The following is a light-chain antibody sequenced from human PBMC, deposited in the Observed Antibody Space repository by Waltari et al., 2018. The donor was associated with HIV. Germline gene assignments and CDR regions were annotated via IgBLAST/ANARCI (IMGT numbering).Light chain of an antibody. CDR2: VAS. Sequence: DTQMTQSPYSMSAAVGDRVTITCRDRQSLSSDLNWYQQKPGKAPKRLIYVASSLQSGGTSRFSGSGSGTDVTPTIISLQPEDFATYDCQQRYSTPRTFGQGTKVEIK. CDR1: QSLSSD. J-gene: IGKJ1*01. CDR3: QQRYSTPRT. V-gene: IGKV1-39*01.